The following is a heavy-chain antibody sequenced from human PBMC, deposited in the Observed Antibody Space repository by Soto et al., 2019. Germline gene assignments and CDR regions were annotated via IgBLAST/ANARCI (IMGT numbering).Heavy chain of an antibody. J-gene: IGHJ6*02. CDR1: GGTFSSYA. V-gene: IGHV1-69*13. CDR2: IIHIYGTA. CDR3: ARDIMTGYYQPFTYYYYGMDV. Sequence: ASVKVTCKATGGTFSSYAISGVRQAPGQGLEWMGGIIHIYGTANYAQKFQGRVTITADESTSTAFMELSSLRSEDTAVYYCARDIMTGYYQPFTYYYYGMDVWGQGTTVTVSS. D-gene: IGHD3-9*01.